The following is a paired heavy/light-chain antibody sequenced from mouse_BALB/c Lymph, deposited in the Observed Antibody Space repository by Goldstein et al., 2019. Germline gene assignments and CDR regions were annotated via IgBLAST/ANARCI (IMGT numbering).Heavy chain of an antibody. CDR1: GYSFTSYW. D-gene: IGHD1-1*01. CDR3: TRGYYGSSYGY. V-gene: IGHV1-5*01. CDR2: IYPGNSDT. J-gene: IGHJ2*01. Sequence: EVQLQQSGTVLARPGASVKMSCKASGYSFTSYWMHWVKQRPGQGLEWIGAIYPGNSDTSYNQKFKGKAKLTAVTSASTAYMELSSLTNEDSAVYYCTRGYYGSSYGYWGQGTTLTVSS.
Light chain of an antibody. CDR3: VQYAQFPPT. CDR1: QGISSN. CDR2: HGT. Sequence: DILMTQSPSSMSVSLGDTVSITCHASQGISSNIGWLQQKPGKSFKGLIYHGTNLEDGVPSRFSGSGSGADYSLTISSLESEDFADYYCVQYAQFPPTFGGGTKLEIK. J-gene: IGKJ1*01. V-gene: IGKV14-100*01.